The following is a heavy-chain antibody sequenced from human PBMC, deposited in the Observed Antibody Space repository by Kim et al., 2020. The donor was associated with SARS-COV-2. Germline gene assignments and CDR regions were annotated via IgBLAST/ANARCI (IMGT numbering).Heavy chain of an antibody. CDR3: ANPRQPDY. Sequence: SVKGRFTVSRDNPKNTLYLQMSALRAEDTAIYYCANPRQPDYWGQGTLVTVSS. D-gene: IGHD6-13*01. J-gene: IGHJ4*02. V-gene: IGHV3-23*01.